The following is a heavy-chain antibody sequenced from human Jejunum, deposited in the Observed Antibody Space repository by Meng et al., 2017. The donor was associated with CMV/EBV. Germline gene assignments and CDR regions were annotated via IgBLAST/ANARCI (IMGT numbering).Heavy chain of an antibody. CDR2: ISSEGSRT. CDR3: EDFEVG. V-gene: IGHV3-74*01. J-gene: IGHJ4*02. CDR1: GFPVSSRW. D-gene: IGHD1-26*01. Sequence: LKISCAASGFPVSSRWMHWVRQVPGKGLVWVSGISSEGSRTFYADSVKGRFTISRDNAKNTLYLQMDSLSAEDTAVYYCEDFEVGWGQGTRVTVSS.